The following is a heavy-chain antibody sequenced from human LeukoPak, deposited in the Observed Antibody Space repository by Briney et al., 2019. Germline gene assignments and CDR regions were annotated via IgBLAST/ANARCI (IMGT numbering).Heavy chain of an antibody. CDR3: ARDHVGATSWFDP. CDR1: GYTFSDYH. J-gene: IGHJ5*02. Sequence: ASVKVSCKASGYTFSDYHMHWVRQAPGQGLEWMGWISAYNGNTNYAQKLQGRVTMTTDTSTSTAYMELRSLRSDDTAVYYCARDHVGATSWFDPWGQGTLVTVSS. D-gene: IGHD1-26*01. V-gene: IGHV1-18*01. CDR2: ISAYNGNT.